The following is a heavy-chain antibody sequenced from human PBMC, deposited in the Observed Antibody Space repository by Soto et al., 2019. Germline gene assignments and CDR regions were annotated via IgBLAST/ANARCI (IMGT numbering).Heavy chain of an antibody. V-gene: IGHV3-23*01. J-gene: IGHJ4*02. Sequence: GGSLRLSCAASGFTFSSYAMSWVRQAPGKGLEWVSAISGSGGSTYYADSVKGRFTISRDNSKNTLYLQMNSLRAEDTAVYYCANCLGSYYDFWSGYDYWGQGTLVTVSS. CDR1: GFTFSSYA. CDR3: ANCLGSYYDFWSGYDY. D-gene: IGHD3-3*01. CDR2: ISGSGGST.